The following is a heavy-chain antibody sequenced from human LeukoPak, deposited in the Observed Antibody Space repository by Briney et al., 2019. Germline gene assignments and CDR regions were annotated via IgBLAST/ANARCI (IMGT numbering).Heavy chain of an antibody. Sequence: ASVNVSCKASGYTFTIYGMNWVRQAPGQGLEWMGRINTNTGHPTYAQGFTGRFVFSLDTSVSTAYLQISSLKAEDTAVYYCARDEYGEYEPNWGQGTLVTVSS. CDR2: INTNTGHP. V-gene: IGHV7-4-1*02. D-gene: IGHD4-17*01. J-gene: IGHJ4*02. CDR1: GYTFTIYG. CDR3: ARDEYGEYEPN.